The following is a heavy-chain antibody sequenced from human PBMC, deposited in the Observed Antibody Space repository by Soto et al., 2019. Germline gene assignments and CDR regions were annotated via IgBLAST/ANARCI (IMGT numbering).Heavy chain of an antibody. V-gene: IGHV3-21*01. CDR2: ISSSSSYI. D-gene: IGHD1-26*01. J-gene: IGHJ6*02. Sequence: GWSLRLSCASSVFTFISYSMNWVRQAPGKGLEWVSSISSSSSYIYYADSVKGRFTISRDNAKNSLYLQMNSLRAEDTAVYYCARDFQGSTWARRYYGMDVWGQGTTVTVSS. CDR3: ARDFQGSTWARRYYGMDV. CDR1: VFTFISYS.